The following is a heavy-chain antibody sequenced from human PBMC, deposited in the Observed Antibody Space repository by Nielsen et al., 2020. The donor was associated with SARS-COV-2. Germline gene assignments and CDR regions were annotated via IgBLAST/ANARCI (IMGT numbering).Heavy chain of an antibody. V-gene: IGHV3-23*03. Sequence: GGSLRLSCAASGVTFRILAMSWVRQAPGKGPEWVSVIYSGGGSTKYADSVKGRFTISSDTSKNTVYLQLNSLRAEDTALYYCATGIGYGDYAFDYWGQGTLVTVSS. CDR1: GVTFRILA. J-gene: IGHJ4*02. D-gene: IGHD4-17*01. CDR3: ATGIGYGDYAFDY. CDR2: IYSGGGST.